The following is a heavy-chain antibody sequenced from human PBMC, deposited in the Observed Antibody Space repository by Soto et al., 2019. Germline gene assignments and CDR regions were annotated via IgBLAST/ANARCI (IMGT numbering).Heavy chain of an antibody. CDR1: GYSFTNYL. J-gene: IGHJ2*01. CDR2: IYPGDSDT. V-gene: IGHV5-51*01. Sequence: GESLKISCKGSGYSFTNYLIGWVRQMPGKGLEWIGIIYPGDSDTRYSPSFQGQVTISADKSISTAYLQWSSLKASDTAMYYCARNLINWYFDLWGRGTLVTVS. D-gene: IGHD3-10*01. CDR3: ARNLINWYFDL.